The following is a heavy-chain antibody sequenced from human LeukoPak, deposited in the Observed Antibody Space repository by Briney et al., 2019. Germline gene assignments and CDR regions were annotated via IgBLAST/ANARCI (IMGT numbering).Heavy chain of an antibody. CDR2: ISGSGGST. D-gene: IGHD6-13*01. CDR3: AKDHTMAADGTYFDY. V-gene: IGHV3-23*01. J-gene: IGHJ4*02. CDR1: GFTFSSYA. Sequence: GGSLRLSCAASGFTFSSYAMSWVRQAPGKGLEWVSAISGSGGSTYYADSVKGRFTISRDNSQNTLYLQMNSLRTEDTALYFCAKDHTMAADGTYFDYWGQGTLVTVSS.